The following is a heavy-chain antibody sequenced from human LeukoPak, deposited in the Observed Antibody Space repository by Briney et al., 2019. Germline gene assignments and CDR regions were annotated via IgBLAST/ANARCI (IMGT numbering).Heavy chain of an antibody. CDR3: VRGGWELDY. J-gene: IGHJ4*02. D-gene: IGHD4-23*01. Sequence: GGSLRLSCAASGFTVRDFWIACFRQAPGKGLGWVAHIKEDGTAKYYVDSVRGRFTISKDDDKNSLSLQMNSLRVEDTAVYYCVRGGWELDYWGQGTLVTVAS. CDR2: IKEDGTAK. V-gene: IGHV3-7*01. CDR1: GFTVRDFW.